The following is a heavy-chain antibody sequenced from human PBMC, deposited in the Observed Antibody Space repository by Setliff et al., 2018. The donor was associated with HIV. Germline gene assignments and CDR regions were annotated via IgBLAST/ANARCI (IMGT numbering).Heavy chain of an antibody. D-gene: IGHD1-26*01. CDR2: IGSGSSLK. V-gene: IGHV3-21*05. CDR3: ARELVGATNPLDY. Sequence: GGSLRLSCAASGFTFSSHSMDWVRQAPGKGLEWVSYIGSGSSLKSYADSVKGRFTISRDNAKNLLYLDMRGLRVDDTAVYYCARELVGATNPLDYWGQGTVVTVS. J-gene: IGHJ4*02. CDR1: GFTFSSHS.